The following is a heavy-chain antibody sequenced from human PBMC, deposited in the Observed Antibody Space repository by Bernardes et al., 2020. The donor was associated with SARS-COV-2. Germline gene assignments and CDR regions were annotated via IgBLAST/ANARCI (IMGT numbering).Heavy chain of an antibody. CDR1: GFTFTSSA. CDR2: IVVGSGNT. V-gene: IGHV1-58*01. D-gene: IGHD6-13*01. CDR3: ARAGSSSRGYYYYGMDV. Sequence: SVKVSCKASGFTFTSSAVQWVRQARGQRLEWIGWIVVGSGNTNYAQKFQERVTITRDMSTSTAYMELSSLRSDDTAVYYCARAGSSSRGYYYYGMDVWGQGTTVTVSS. J-gene: IGHJ6*02.